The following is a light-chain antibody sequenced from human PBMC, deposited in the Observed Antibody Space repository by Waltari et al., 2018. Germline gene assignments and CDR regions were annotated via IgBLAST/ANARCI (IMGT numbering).Light chain of an antibody. J-gene: IGLJ1*01. V-gene: IGLV2-23*01. CDR2: EAN. Sequence: QSALTQPASVSGSPGQSITTPCTGTSSAIASYKLVSWSQQHPGKPPKLIIYEANKRPSGVSSRFSGSKSGNTASLTISGPQAEDEANYYCYAYAGTRGVFGTGTKVTVL. CDR3: YAYAGTRGV. CDR1: SSAIASYKL.